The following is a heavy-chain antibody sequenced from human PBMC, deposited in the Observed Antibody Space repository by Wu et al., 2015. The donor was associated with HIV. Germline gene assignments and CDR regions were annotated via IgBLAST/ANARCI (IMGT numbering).Heavy chain of an antibody. CDR3: ARDLYDLVSGDYVYYGFDV. CDR1: GYTFTANY. V-gene: IGHV1-46*01. CDR2: INPGIGST. Sequence: QVQLVQSGAEMKKPGASVNISCKASGYTFTANYIHWVRQAPGQGLEWMGLINPGIGSTYYAEKFQGRVTMTRDTSTSTVNMQLGTLTSDDTAVYYCARDLYDLVSGDYVYYGFDVWGHGTTVIVSS. J-gene: IGHJ6*02. D-gene: IGHD3-10*02.